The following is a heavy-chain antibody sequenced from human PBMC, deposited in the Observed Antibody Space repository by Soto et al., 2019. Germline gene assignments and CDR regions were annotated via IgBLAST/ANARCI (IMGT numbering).Heavy chain of an antibody. CDR3: AIQGDMDETPADAFDI. CDR1: GWTFINHW. Sequence: DSLKVSWQSSGWTFINHWIAWVLQMPGKGLEWMGIIYPGDSDARYSPSFAGQVTISVDKSITTAYLHWSSLEASDSAVYYCAIQGDMDETPADAFDIWGQRTLVTVSS. V-gene: IGHV5-51*01. D-gene: IGHD2-2*03. CDR2: IYPGDSDA. J-gene: IGHJ3*02.